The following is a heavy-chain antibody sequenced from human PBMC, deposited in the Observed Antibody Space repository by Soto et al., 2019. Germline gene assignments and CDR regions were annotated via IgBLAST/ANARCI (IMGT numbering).Heavy chain of an antibody. Sequence: SLRLSCAASGFTFSSYGMHWVRQAPGKGLEWVAVISYDGSNKYYADSVKGRFTISRDNSKNTLYLQMNSLRAEDTAVYYCAKGAREYSSSSSLDYWGQGTLVTVSS. CDR2: ISYDGSNK. D-gene: IGHD6-6*01. V-gene: IGHV3-30*18. CDR1: GFTFSSYG. J-gene: IGHJ4*02. CDR3: AKGAREYSSSSSLDY.